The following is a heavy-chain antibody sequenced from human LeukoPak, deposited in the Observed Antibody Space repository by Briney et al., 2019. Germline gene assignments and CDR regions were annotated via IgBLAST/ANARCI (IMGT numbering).Heavy chain of an antibody. V-gene: IGHV3-64*01. CDR2: ISSNGGRT. Sequence: GGSLRLSCVASGFSFSNFVMRWVRQAPGKGLEHVSAISSNGGRTFYANSVQGRFTISRDNSKNTLYLQMGRLRAEDMALYYCTRDENSGWDDYWGQGNPGHRLL. CDR1: GFSFSNFV. CDR3: TRDENSGWDDY. J-gene: IGHJ4*02. D-gene: IGHD5-12*01.